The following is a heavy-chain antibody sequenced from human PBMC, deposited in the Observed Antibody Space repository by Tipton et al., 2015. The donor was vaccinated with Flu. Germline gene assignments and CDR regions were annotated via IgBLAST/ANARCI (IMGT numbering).Heavy chain of an antibody. Sequence: TLSLTCTVSGGSITRGTYYYNWIRQAAGKGLEWIGRIYTNANTNYKPSLRSRVTISIDRSKNQFSLRLSSVTAADTAIYYCARHGGYNYGFPRYFDLWGRGTLVTVTS. CDR3: ARHGGYNYGFPRYFDL. CDR2: IYTNANT. CDR1: GGSITRGTYY. V-gene: IGHV4-61*02. J-gene: IGHJ2*01. D-gene: IGHD5-18*01.